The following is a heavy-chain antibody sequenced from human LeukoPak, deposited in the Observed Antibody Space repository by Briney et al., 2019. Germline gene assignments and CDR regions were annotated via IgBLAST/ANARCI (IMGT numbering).Heavy chain of an antibody. CDR1: GFTFDDYG. D-gene: IGHD3-9*01. Sequence: GGSLRLSCAASGFTFDDYGMSWVRQAPGKGLEWVSGINWNGGSTGYADSVKGRFTISRDNAKNSLYLQMNSLRAEDTAVYYCARGWYDILTGYYSAFDYWGQGTLVTVSS. J-gene: IGHJ4*02. CDR2: INWNGGST. CDR3: ARGWYDILTGYYSAFDY. V-gene: IGHV3-20*04.